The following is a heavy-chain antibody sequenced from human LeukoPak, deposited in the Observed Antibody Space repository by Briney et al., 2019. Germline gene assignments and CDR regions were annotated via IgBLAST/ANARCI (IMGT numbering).Heavy chain of an antibody. J-gene: IGHJ6*03. CDR1: GGSISSYY. CDR3: AGGYSYGSTYYYMDV. V-gene: IGHV4-59*01. CDR2: IYYSGST. Sequence: SETLSLTCTVSGGSISSYYWSWIRQPPGKGLEWIGYIYYSGSTDYNPSLKSRVTISVDTSKNQFSLKLSSVTAADTAVYYCAGGYSYGSTYYYMDVWGKGTTVTVSS. D-gene: IGHD5-18*01.